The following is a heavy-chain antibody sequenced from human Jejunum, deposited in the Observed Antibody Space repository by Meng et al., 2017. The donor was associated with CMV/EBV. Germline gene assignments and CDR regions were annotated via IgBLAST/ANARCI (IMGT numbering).Heavy chain of an antibody. D-gene: IGHD3-16*02. V-gene: IGHV6-1*01. CDR2: TYYKSKWYS. J-gene: IGHJ5*02. CDR1: GDSISSNSAC. Sequence: QVQLQQSGPGLAKPSQTLSLPCAISGDSISSNSACWNWIRQSPSRGLEWLGRTYYKSKWYSDYAESVKSRIIISPDTSRNQFSLQLSSVIPEDTAVYYCTRDQPPLTGTYRWFDPWGQGILVTVSS. CDR3: TRDQPPLTGTYRWFDP.